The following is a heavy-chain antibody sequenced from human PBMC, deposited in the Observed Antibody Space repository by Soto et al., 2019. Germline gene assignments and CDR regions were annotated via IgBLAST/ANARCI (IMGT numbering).Heavy chain of an antibody. J-gene: IGHJ3*01. CDR2: ISANKGNT. Sequence: GASVKVSCXASGYTFTSNGISWVRQAPGQGLEWIGWISANKGNTNSAQRFQGRVTMTRDTSTDTVYMELRSLRSEDTAVYYCARDRAHGFDVWGQGTMVTVSS. CDR3: ARDRAHGFDV. CDR1: GYTFTSNG. V-gene: IGHV1-18*01.